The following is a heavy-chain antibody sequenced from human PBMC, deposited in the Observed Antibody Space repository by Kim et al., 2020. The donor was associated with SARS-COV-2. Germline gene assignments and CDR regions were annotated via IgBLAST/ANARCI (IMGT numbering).Heavy chain of an antibody. CDR1: GGSFSGYY. V-gene: IGHV4-34*01. CDR2: INHSGST. Sequence: SETLSLTCAVYGGSFSGYYWSWIRQPPGKGLEWIGEINHSGSTNYNPSLKSRVTISVDTSKNQFSLKLSSVTAADTAVYYCARGRYAIAFWGQGTLVTVSS. CDR3: ARGRYAIAF. J-gene: IGHJ4*02. D-gene: IGHD1-1*01.